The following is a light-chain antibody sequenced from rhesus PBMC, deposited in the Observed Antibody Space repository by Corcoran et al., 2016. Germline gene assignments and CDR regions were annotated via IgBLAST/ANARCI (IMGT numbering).Light chain of an antibody. J-gene: IGKJ1*01. CDR1: QGISSW. CDR2: KAS. Sequence: DIQMTQSPSSLSASVGDRVTITCRASQGISSWLAWYQQKPGKAPKLLIYKASSLQSGVPSRFSGCGSGTDFTLTIRSLQPADFATYYCQQYNSAPRTFGQGTKVEIK. CDR3: QQYNSAPRT. V-gene: IGKV1-21*01.